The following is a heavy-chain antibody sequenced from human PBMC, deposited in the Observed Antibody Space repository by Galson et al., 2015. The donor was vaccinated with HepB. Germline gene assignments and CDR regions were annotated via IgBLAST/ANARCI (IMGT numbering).Heavy chain of an antibody. CDR3: ARTNDYGDYVNAFDI. CDR2: IYPGDSDT. CDR1: GYSFTSYW. V-gene: IGHV5-51*01. D-gene: IGHD4-17*01. Sequence: QSGAEVKKPGESLKISCKGSGYSFTSYWIGWVRQMPGKGLEWMGIIYPGDSDTRYSPSFQGQVTISADKSISTAYLQWSSLKASDTAMYYCARTNDYGDYVNAFDIWGQGTMVTVSS. J-gene: IGHJ3*02.